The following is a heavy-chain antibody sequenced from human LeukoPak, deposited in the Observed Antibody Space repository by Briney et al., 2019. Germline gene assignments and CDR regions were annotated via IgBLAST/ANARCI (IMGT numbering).Heavy chain of an antibody. CDR3: ATEDYYDSGSFDP. CDR2: MNPNSGDT. Sequence: PLASVKVSCKASGYTFTSYDINWVRQATGQGLEWMGWMNPNSGDTAYAHKFQGRVTITRNTSISTAYMELSSLRSEDTAVYYCATEDYYDSGSFDPWGQGTLVTVSS. V-gene: IGHV1-8*03. D-gene: IGHD3-22*01. CDR1: GYTFTSYD. J-gene: IGHJ5*02.